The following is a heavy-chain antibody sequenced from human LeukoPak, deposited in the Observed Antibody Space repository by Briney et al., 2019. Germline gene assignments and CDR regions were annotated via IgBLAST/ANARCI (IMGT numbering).Heavy chain of an antibody. Sequence: ASVKVSCKASGYTFTSYAINWVRQAPGQGLEWMGWINTNTGNPTYAQGFTGRFVFSLDTSVSTTYLQISSLKAEDTAMYYCARDNYALAMDYWGQGTLVTVSS. J-gene: IGHJ4*02. CDR2: INTNTGNP. D-gene: IGHD4-11*01. CDR3: ARDNYALAMDY. CDR1: GYTFTSYA. V-gene: IGHV7-4-1*02.